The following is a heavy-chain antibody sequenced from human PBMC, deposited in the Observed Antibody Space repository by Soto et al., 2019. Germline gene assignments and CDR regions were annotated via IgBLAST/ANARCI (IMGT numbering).Heavy chain of an antibody. CDR2: ISAYNGDT. J-gene: IGHJ1*01. D-gene: IGHD6-19*01. CDR1: GYIFTTYG. V-gene: IGHV1-18*01. Sequence: QVQLVQSGTEVKKPGASVKVSCKASGYIFTTYGISWVRQAPGQGLEWMGWISAYNGDTNYAQKFRGRVTMTTDTPTSTAYMELRSLRSDDTAVYYCARDRGGWVFEDWGQGALVTVSS. CDR3: ARDRGGWVFED.